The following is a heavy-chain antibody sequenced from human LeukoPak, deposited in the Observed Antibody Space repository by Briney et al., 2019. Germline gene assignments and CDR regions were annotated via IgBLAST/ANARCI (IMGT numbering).Heavy chain of an antibody. CDR3: ARGSSTAYYYYYGMDV. V-gene: IGHV4-39*07. CDR2: INHSGST. J-gene: IGHJ6*02. CDR1: GGSISSSSYY. D-gene: IGHD6-19*01. Sequence: PSETLSLTCTVSGGSISSSSYYWGWIRQPPGKGLEWIGEINHSGSTNYNPSLKSRVTISVDTSKNQFSLKLSSVTAADTAVYYCARGSSTAYYYYYGMDVWGQGTTVTVSS.